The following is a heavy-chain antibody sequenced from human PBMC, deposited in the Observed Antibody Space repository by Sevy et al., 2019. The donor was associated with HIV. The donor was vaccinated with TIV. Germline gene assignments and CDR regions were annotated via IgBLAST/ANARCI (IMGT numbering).Heavy chain of an antibody. CDR2: ISSNGDST. J-gene: IGHJ4*02. D-gene: IGHD1-1*01. CDR3: VKPRTTTTVVFDY. V-gene: IGHV3-64D*06. Sequence: VGSLRLSCSASGFTFSSYGIHWVRQAPGKGLEYVSAISSNGDSTYYADSVKGRFTISRDNSKNTVYLQMSSLRGEDSAVYYCVKPRTTTTVVFDYWGQGTLVTVSS. CDR1: GFTFSSYG.